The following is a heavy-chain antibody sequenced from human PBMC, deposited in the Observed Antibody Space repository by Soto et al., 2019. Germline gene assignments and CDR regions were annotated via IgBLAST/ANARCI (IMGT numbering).Heavy chain of an antibody. J-gene: IGHJ5*02. CDR2: IYYSGST. D-gene: IGHD3-16*02. CDR3: AGEVIGGVIVIPNGWFDP. CDR1: GGSISSGDYY. V-gene: IGHV4-30-4*01. Sequence: QVQLQESGPGLVKPSQTLSLTCTVSGGSISSGDYYWSWIRQPPGKGLEWIGYIYYSGSTYYNPSLKSRVTISVDTSKNQFSLKLSSVTAADTAVYYCAGEVIGGVIVIPNGWFDPWGQGTLVTVSS.